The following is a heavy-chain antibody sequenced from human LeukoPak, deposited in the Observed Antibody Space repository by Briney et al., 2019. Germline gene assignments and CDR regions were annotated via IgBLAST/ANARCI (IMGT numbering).Heavy chain of an antibody. CDR1: GFTVSSNY. CDR3: ARGETGYSGSWRD. J-gene: IGHJ4*02. D-gene: IGHD6-13*01. Sequence: GGSLRLSCAASGFTVSSNYMSWVRQAPGKGLEWVSVIYSGGSTYYADSVKGRFTISRDNSKNTLYLQMNSLRAEDTAVYYCARGETGYSGSWRDWGQGTLVTVSS. CDR2: IYSGGST. V-gene: IGHV3-66*01.